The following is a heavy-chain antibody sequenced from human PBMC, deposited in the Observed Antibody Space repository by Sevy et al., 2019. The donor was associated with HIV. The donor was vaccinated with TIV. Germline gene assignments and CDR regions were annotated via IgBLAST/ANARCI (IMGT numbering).Heavy chain of an antibody. Sequence: GGSLRLSCAASGFTFSDAWMNWVRQAPGKGLEWVGPIKTKTDGGTSDYAAPVKGRLTISRDETKDTLYLQMNSLKTEDTAVYYCTTAKCYYDSSGYYGVDDYWGQGTLVTVSS. D-gene: IGHD3-22*01. CDR2: IKTKTDGGTS. CDR1: GFTFSDAW. CDR3: TTAKCYYDSSGYYGVDDY. J-gene: IGHJ4*02. V-gene: IGHV3-15*07.